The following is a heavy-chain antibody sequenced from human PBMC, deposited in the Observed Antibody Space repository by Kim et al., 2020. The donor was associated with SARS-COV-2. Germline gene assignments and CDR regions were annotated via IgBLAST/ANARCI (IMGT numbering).Heavy chain of an antibody. Sequence: GGSLRLSCAASGFTFSSYSMNWVRQAPGKGLEWVSSISSSSSYIYYADSVKGRFTISRDNAKNSLYLQMNSLRAEDTAVYYCARGPLLNYYDSSGYSYYYYGMDVWGQGTTVTVSS. J-gene: IGHJ6*02. V-gene: IGHV3-21*01. CDR2: ISSSSSYI. D-gene: IGHD3-22*01. CDR3: ARGPLLNYYDSSGYSYYYYGMDV. CDR1: GFTFSSYS.